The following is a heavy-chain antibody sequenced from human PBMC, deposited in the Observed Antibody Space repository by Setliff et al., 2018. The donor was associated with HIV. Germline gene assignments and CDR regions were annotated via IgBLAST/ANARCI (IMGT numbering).Heavy chain of an antibody. J-gene: IGHJ3*01. CDR3: AKEGRTTSAFDV. D-gene: IGHD1-1*01. Sequence: GGSLRLSCAASGFTFSSYGMHWVRQAPGKGLEWVTFIRHDGINEDYRDSVKGRFSVSRDNSKNSLYLQMNSLRFEDTALYYCAKEGRTTSAFDVWGQGTMVTVSS. V-gene: IGHV3-30*02. CDR2: IRHDGINE. CDR1: GFTFSSYG.